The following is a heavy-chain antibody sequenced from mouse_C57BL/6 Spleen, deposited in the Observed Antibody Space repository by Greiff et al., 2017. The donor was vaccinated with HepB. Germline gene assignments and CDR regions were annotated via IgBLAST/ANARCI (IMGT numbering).Heavy chain of an antibody. CDR3: ARRVYYSNLDY. V-gene: IGHV1-55*01. Sequence: QVQLKQPGAELVKPGASVKMSCKASGYTFTSYWITWVKQRPGQGLEWIGDIYPGSGSTNYNEKFKSKATLTVDTSSSTAYMQLRSLISEDSAVYYCARRVYYSNLDYWGQGTTLTVSS. J-gene: IGHJ2*01. CDR1: GYTFTSYW. CDR2: IYPGSGST. D-gene: IGHD2-5*01.